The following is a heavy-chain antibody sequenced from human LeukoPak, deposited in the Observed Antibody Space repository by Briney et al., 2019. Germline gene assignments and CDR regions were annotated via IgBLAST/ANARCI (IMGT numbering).Heavy chain of an antibody. J-gene: IGHJ5*02. CDR3: ARDVREGAIFGVDNNWFDP. V-gene: IGHV4-4*07. Sequence: SETLYLTCTVSGGSISSYYWSWIRQPAGKGLEWIGRIYTSGSTNYNPSLKSRVTMSVDTSKNQFSLKLSSVTAADTAVYYCARDVREGAIFGVDNNWFDPWGQGTLVTVSS. D-gene: IGHD3-3*01. CDR1: GGSISSYY. CDR2: IYTSGST.